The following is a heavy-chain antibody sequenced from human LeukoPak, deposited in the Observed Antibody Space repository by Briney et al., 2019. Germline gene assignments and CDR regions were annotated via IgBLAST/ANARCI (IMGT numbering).Heavy chain of an antibody. V-gene: IGHV3-23*01. CDR3: ARGRDGYNDAFDI. D-gene: IGHD5-24*01. CDR2: ISGSGGST. J-gene: IGHJ3*02. Sequence: GGSLRLSCAASGFIFGSYAMNWVRQAPGKGLEWVSSISGSGGSTDYADSVKGRFTISRDNSKNTLYLQMNSLRAEDTAVYYCARGRDGYNDAFDIWGQGTMVTVSS. CDR1: GFIFGSYA.